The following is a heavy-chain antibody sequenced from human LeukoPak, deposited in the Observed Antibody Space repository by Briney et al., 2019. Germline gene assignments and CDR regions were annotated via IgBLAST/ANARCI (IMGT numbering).Heavy chain of an antibody. CDR1: GYSFTSYW. CDR3: ARHRRSANNWFDP. D-gene: IGHD4-17*01. V-gene: IGHV5-51*01. CDR2: IYPGDSDT. Sequence: GESLKIPCKGSGYSFTSYWIGWVRQMPGKGLEWMGIIYPGDSDTRYSPSFQGQVTISADKSISTAYLQWSSLKASDTAMYYCARHRRSANNWFDPWGQGTLVTVSS. J-gene: IGHJ5*02.